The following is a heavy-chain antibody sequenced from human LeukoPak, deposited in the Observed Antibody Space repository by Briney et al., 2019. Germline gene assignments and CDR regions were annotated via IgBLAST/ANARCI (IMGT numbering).Heavy chain of an antibody. J-gene: IGHJ6*03. Sequence: GGSLRLSCAASGFTFSSYWMSWVRQAPGRGLEWVSAISGSGGSTYYADSVKGRFTISRDNSKNTLYLQMNSLRAEDTAVYYCAKDGGEYYDILTGYYPRLYYMDVWGKGTTVTISS. CDR3: AKDGGEYYDILTGYYPRLYYMDV. CDR1: GFTFSSYW. D-gene: IGHD3-9*01. CDR2: ISGSGGST. V-gene: IGHV3-23*01.